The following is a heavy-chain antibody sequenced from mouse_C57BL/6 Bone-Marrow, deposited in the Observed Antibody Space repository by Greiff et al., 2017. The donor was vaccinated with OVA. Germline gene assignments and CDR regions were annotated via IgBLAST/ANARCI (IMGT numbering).Heavy chain of an antibody. Sequence: VQLQQSGAELVMPGASVKLSCKASGYTFTSYWMHWVKQRPGQGLEWIGEIDPSDSYTNYNQKFKGKSTLTVDKSSSTAYMQLSSLRSEDAAVSYCASNYGYWGQGNTLTVSS. D-gene: IGHD1-1*01. CDR2: IDPSDSYT. J-gene: IGHJ2*01. CDR3: ASNYGY. CDR1: GYTFTSYW. V-gene: IGHV1-69*01.